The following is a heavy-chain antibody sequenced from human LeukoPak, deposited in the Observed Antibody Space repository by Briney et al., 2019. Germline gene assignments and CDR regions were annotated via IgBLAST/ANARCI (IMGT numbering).Heavy chain of an antibody. CDR3: AREGDSRWGELSP. D-gene: IGHD3-16*02. J-gene: IGHJ1*01. CDR2: IWFDGSEQ. Sequence: PGGSLRLSCAASGFTFGTYAVHWVRQAPGKGLEWVAVIWFDGSEQYYADSVKGRFIISRDNSKSTSNLQLNSLRAEDTAVYYCAREGDSRWGELSPWGEGTLVTVSS. V-gene: IGHV3-33*01. CDR1: GFTFGTYA.